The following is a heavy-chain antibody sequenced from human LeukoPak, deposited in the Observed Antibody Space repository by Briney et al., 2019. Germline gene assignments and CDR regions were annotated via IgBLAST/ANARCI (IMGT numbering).Heavy chain of an antibody. Sequence: SQTLSLTCAISGDSVSSNSAAWNWIRQSPSRGLEWLGRTYYRSKWYNDYAVSVKSRIPINPDTSKNQFSLQLNSVTPEDTAVYYCARSARYNWNDLGWFDPWGQGTLVTLST. CDR3: ARSARYNWNDLGWFDP. D-gene: IGHD1-20*01. CDR1: GDSVSSNSAA. V-gene: IGHV6-1*01. J-gene: IGHJ5*02. CDR2: TYYRSKWYN.